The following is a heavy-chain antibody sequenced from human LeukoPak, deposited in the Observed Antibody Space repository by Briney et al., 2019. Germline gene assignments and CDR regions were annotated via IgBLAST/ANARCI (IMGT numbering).Heavy chain of an antibody. CDR2: FTGSSGRT. D-gene: IGHD3-22*01. V-gene: IGHV3-23*01. CDR3: AKRGHYDSSNSYGPFDH. J-gene: IGHJ4*02. Sequence: GGSLRLSCAASGFTFSSYAMSWVRQAPGKGLEWVSAFTGSSGRTYYADSVEGRFTISRDNSKNTLSLQMNSLRAEDTAVYYCAKRGHYDSSNSYGPFDHWGQGTLVTASS. CDR1: GFTFSSYA.